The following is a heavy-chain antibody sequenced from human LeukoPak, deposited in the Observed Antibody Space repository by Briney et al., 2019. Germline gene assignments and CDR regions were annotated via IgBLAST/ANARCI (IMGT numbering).Heavy chain of an antibody. Sequence: GGSLRLSCAASGFTSSSYEMNWVRQAPGKGLEWVAFIRYDGSNKYYADSVKGRFTISRDNSKNTLYLQMNSLRAEDTAVYYCAKVFSSIAVAGSRIDYWGQGTLVTVTS. CDR2: IRYDGSNK. CDR3: AKVFSSIAVAGSRIDY. CDR1: GFTSSSYE. V-gene: IGHV3-30*02. D-gene: IGHD6-19*01. J-gene: IGHJ4*02.